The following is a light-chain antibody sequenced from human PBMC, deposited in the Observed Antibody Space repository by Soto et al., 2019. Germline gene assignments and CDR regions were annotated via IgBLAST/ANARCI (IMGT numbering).Light chain of an antibody. Sequence: QSVLTQPASVSGSPGQSITISCTGTSSDVGSYHLVSWYQQHTGKAPKLMIYEVSKRPSGVSNRFSGSKSGNTASLTISGLQAEDEADYYCCSYAGSSTWVFGGGTKLTVL. CDR3: CSYAGSSTWV. CDR2: EVS. CDR1: SSDVGSYHL. J-gene: IGLJ3*02. V-gene: IGLV2-23*02.